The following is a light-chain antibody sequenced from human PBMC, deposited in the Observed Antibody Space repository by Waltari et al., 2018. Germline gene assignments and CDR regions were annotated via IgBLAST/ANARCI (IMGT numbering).Light chain of an antibody. J-gene: IGKJ2*01. CDR3: QQYYSTPYT. Sequence: DIVMTQSPDSLAVSLGERATINCKSSQSVLYSSNNKNYLAWYQQKPGQPPELLISRAATRESGVPDRFSGSGSGTDFTLTISSLQAEDVAVYYCQQYYSTPYTFGQGTKLEIK. CDR1: QSVLYSSNNKNY. CDR2: RAA. V-gene: IGKV4-1*01.